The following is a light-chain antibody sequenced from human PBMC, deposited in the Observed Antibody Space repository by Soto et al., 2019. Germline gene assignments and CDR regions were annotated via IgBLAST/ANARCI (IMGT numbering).Light chain of an antibody. CDR3: CSYTRSSSYV. CDR2: EGS. CDR1: SSDVGGYNF. Sequence: QSALTQPASVSGSPGQSITISCTGTSSDVGGYNFVSWYQQYPGKAPKLLISEGSERPSGVSYRFSGSKSGNTASLTISGLQAEDEADYYCCSYTRSSSYVFGTGTKLTVL. J-gene: IGLJ1*01. V-gene: IGLV2-23*01.